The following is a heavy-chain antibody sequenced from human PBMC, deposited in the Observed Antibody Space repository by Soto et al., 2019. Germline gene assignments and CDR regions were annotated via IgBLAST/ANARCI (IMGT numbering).Heavy chain of an antibody. Sequence: SVKVSCKASGGTFSSYAISWVRQAPGQGLEWMGGIITIFGTANYAQKFQGRVTITADESTSTAYMELSSLRSEDTAVYYCARRGTVVTDYYYYGMDVWGQGTTVTVSS. J-gene: IGHJ6*02. V-gene: IGHV1-69*13. CDR1: GGTFSSYA. CDR2: IITIFGTA. D-gene: IGHD2-15*01. CDR3: ARRGTVVTDYYYYGMDV.